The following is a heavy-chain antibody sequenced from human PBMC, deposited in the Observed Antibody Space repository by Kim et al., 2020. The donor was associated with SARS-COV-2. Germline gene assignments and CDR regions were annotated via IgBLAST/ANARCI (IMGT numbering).Heavy chain of an antibody. Sequence: GGSLRLSCAASGFTFSSYSMNWVRQAPGKGLEWVSSISSSSYIYYADSVKGRFTISRDNAKNSLYLQMNSLRAEDTAVYYCARGQTYSSGWYTLTFFDIWGQGTMVTVSS. V-gene: IGHV3-21*01. CDR3: ARGQTYSSGWYTLTFFDI. D-gene: IGHD6-19*01. CDR1: GFTFSSYS. J-gene: IGHJ3*02. CDR2: ISSSSYI.